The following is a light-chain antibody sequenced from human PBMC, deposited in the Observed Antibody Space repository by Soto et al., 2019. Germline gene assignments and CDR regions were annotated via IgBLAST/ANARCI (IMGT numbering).Light chain of an antibody. J-gene: IGLJ2*01. V-gene: IGLV3-1*01. CDR1: KLGDNY. Sequence: SYELTQPPSVSVSPGQTASITCSGDKLGDNYACWYQQKPGQSPLLVIYQDSKRPSGIPERFSGFNPGNTATLTLHGTQAKEEADYYCQAGGQNIYVLFGGGTKLTVL. CDR2: QDS. CDR3: QAGGQNIYVL.